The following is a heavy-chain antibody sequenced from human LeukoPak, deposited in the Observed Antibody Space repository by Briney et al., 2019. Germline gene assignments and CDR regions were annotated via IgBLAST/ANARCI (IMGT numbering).Heavy chain of an antibody. D-gene: IGHD2-2*01. CDR1: GDSVSSNSVT. CDR3: ARRLTQYDCFDP. J-gene: IGHJ5*02. V-gene: IGHV6-1*01. CDR2: TYYRSTWYN. Sequence: SQTLSLTCAISGDSVSSNSVTWNSIRQSPSRGLEWLGRTYYRSTWYNDYAVSVRGRITVNPDTSKNQFSLHLNSVTPEDTAVYYCARRLTQYDCFDPWGQGILVTVSS.